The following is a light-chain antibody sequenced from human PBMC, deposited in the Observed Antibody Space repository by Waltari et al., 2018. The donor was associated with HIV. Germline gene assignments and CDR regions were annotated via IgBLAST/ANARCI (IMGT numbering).Light chain of an antibody. CDR2: GAS. J-gene: IGKJ1*01. V-gene: IGKV3-15*01. CDR3: QEYNNWPWT. CDR1: ESVSSN. Sequence: EIVLTQSPGTLSVSPGDRVTLSCRASESVSSNLAWYQQKPGQAPRLVFYGASSRATGIPDRFSGSGSGTEFTLTISSLQSEDFAVYYCQEYNNWPWTFGQGTKVEIK.